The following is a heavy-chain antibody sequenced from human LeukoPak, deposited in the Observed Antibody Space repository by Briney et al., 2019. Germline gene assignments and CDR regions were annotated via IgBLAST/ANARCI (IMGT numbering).Heavy chain of an antibody. Sequence: SQTLSLTCTVSGGSVSSADYYWTWIRQPAGKGLEWIGRIYTRGSTNYNPSLKSRVTISVDTSKNQFSLKLSSATAADTAVYYCASTTSSGWNWFDPRGQGTLVTVSS. D-gene: IGHD6-19*01. CDR2: IYTRGST. CDR1: GGSVSSADYY. CDR3: ASTTSSGWNWFDP. J-gene: IGHJ5*02. V-gene: IGHV4-61*02.